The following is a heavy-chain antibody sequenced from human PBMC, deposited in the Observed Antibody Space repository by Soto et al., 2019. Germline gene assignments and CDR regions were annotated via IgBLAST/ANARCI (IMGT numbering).Heavy chain of an antibody. CDR3: ARDRVYGAHCDYGMDV. Sequence: QVQLVQSGAEVKKPGASVKVSCKASGYSFTRYYMHWVRQAPGQGLEWMGIINPSSGSTNYAQKFQGRVTMTRDMSTNTVDMEMSSLRSEVTAVYYCARDRVYGAHCDYGMDVWGQGTTVTVSS. CDR1: GYSFTRYY. V-gene: IGHV1-46*01. J-gene: IGHJ6*02. D-gene: IGHD4-17*01. CDR2: INPSSGST.